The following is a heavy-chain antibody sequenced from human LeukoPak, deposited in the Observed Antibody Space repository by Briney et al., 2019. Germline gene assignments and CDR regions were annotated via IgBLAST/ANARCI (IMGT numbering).Heavy chain of an antibody. J-gene: IGHJ4*02. Sequence: SETLSLTCHLSGGSLSSYYTSWIRQPPGKGLEWIGYIHYSGSTTNNPSFKSRSTIPVATSKNQFSLSLTSVTAADPAVYYCARVTGYIVEDYFDYWGQGTLVTVSS. CDR1: GGSLSSYY. V-gene: IGHV4-59*01. CDR2: IHYSGST. CDR3: ARVTGYIVEDYFDY. D-gene: IGHD2-15*01.